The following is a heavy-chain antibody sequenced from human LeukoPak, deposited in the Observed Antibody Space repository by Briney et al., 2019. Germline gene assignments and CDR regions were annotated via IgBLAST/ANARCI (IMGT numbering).Heavy chain of an antibody. CDR3: AREAGRRIAAAGKGYYGMDV. Sequence: PSETLYLTCTVSGGSISSYYWSWIRQPPGKGLEWIGYIYYSGSTNYNPSLKSRVTISVDTSKNQFSLKLSSVTAADTAVYYCAREAGRRIAAAGKGYYGMDVWGQGTTVTVSS. D-gene: IGHD6-13*01. J-gene: IGHJ6*02. CDR2: IYYSGST. CDR1: GGSISSYY. V-gene: IGHV4-59*01.